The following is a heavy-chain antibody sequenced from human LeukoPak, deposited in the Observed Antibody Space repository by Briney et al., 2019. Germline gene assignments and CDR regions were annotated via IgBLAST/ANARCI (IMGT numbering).Heavy chain of an antibody. CDR3: ARRAGAYSHPYDY. CDR1: GITFSSYG. D-gene: IGHD4/OR15-4a*01. V-gene: IGHV3-23*01. J-gene: IGHJ4*02. Sequence: PGGSLRLSCAASGITFSSYGMSWVRQAPGKGLEWVSSISSTGGTTYYADSVKGRFTISRDNSKNTLYLQMNSLRAEDTAVYYCARRAGAYSHPYDYWGQGTLVTVSS. CDR2: ISSTGGTT.